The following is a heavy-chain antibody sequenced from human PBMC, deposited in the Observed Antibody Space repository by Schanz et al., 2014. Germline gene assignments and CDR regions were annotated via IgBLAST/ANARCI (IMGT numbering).Heavy chain of an antibody. V-gene: IGHV1-3*01. CDR3: ARAPTAYCSDTSCLGTPFDY. D-gene: IGHD2-2*01. CDR1: GYTFTEYT. Sequence: QVQLVQSGPEVEKPGASVKVSCKTSGYTFTEYTMYWLRQAPGQRLEWMGWINSANGNTKYSHRFQGRVTITADTSTTTAYMELSGLRSEDTAVYYCARAPTAYCSDTSCLGTPFDYWGQGTLVIVSS. J-gene: IGHJ4*02. CDR2: INSANGNT.